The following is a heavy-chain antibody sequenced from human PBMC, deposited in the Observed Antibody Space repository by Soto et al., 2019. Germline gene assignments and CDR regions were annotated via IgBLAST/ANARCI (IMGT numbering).Heavy chain of an antibody. V-gene: IGHV4-39*01. Sequence: SETLSLTCTVSGGSISSSSYYWGWIRQPPGKGLEWIGSIYYSGSTYYNPSLKSRVTISVDTSKNQFSLKLSSVTAADTAVYYFVSSYGSGSYYLSYFDYWGQGTLVPVSS. D-gene: IGHD3-10*01. CDR2: IYYSGST. CDR3: VSSYGSGSYYLSYFDY. J-gene: IGHJ4*02. CDR1: GGSISSSSYY.